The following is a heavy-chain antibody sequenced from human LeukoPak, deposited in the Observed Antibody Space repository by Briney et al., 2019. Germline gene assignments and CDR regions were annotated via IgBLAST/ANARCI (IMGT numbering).Heavy chain of an antibody. J-gene: IGHJ4*02. D-gene: IGHD2-15*01. CDR2: ISYDGSNK. V-gene: IGHV3-30*04. CDR3: ARPITPLLVAATQELDY. CDR1: GFTFSSYA. Sequence: PGRSLRLSCAASGFTFSSYAMHWVRQAPGKGLEWVGVISYDGSNKYYADSAKGRFTISRDNSKNTLYLQMNSLRAEDTAVYYCARPITPLLVAATQELDYWGQGTLVTVSS.